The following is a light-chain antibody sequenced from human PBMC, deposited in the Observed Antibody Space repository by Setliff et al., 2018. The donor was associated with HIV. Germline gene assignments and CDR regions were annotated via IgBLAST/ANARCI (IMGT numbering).Light chain of an antibody. J-gene: IGLJ1*01. Sequence: QSVLTQPPSVSAAPGQKVTISCSGSSSNIGNNYVSWYQQLPGTAPKLLIYENNKRPSGIPDRFSGSKSGTSATLGITGLQTGDEADYYCGTWDSGTNVYVFGTGTKGTV. CDR2: ENN. V-gene: IGLV1-51*01. CDR1: SSNIGNNY. CDR3: GTWDSGTNVYV.